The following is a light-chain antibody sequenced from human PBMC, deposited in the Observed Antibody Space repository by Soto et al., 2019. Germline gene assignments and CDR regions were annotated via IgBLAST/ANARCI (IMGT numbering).Light chain of an antibody. CDR2: DAS. Sequence: EVVLTQSPAAQSLSPGERATLSCRASQSVSSFLAWYQQKPGQAPRLLIYDASNRATGIPARFSGSGSGTDFTLTISTLEPEDFAVYYCQQRSNWPPTFGGGTKVEIK. CDR1: QSVSSF. CDR3: QQRSNWPPT. J-gene: IGKJ4*01. V-gene: IGKV3-11*01.